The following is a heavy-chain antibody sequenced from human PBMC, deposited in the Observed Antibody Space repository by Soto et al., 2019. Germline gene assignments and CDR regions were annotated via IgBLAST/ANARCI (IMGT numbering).Heavy chain of an antibody. J-gene: IGHJ4*02. CDR1: GFTFTRYS. CDR2: ISSTTNYI. V-gene: IGHV3-21*06. CDR3: ARESEDLTSNFDY. Sequence: GGSLRLSCAASGFTFTRYSMNWVRQAPGKGLEWVSSISSTTNYIYYGDSMKGQFTISRENAKNSLYLEMNSLRAEDTAVYYCARESEDLTSNFDYWGQGTMVTVSS.